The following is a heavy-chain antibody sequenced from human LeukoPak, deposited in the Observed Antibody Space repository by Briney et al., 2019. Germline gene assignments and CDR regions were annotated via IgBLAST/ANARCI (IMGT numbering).Heavy chain of an antibody. Sequence: GGSLRLSCAASGFSFSNYAMSSVRQAPGKGLEWVSVISGTGGSTYYADSVKGRFTITRDNSNNTLYLQMNTLRAEDTATYYCAKDCAIGVWYGECEVEYWGQGTLVTVSS. D-gene: IGHD3-10*01. CDR3: AKDCAIGVWYGECEVEY. CDR1: GFSFSNYA. CDR2: ISGTGGST. J-gene: IGHJ4*02. V-gene: IGHV3-23*01.